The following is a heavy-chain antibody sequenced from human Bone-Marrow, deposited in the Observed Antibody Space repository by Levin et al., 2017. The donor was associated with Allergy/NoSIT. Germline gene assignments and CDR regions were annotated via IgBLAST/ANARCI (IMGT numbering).Heavy chain of an antibody. V-gene: IGHV4-59*01. CDR3: ARAPQYYASSGYYYYYFDF. CDR2: VYYNGST. D-gene: IGHD3-22*01. Sequence: SETLSLTCTVSGVSISTYYWTWIRQPPGQGLEWIGYVYYNGSTNYNPSLKSRVTISVDTSENQFSLKLTSVTAADTAVYYCARAPQYYASSGYYYYYFDFWGRGTLVTVSS. CDR1: GVSISTYY. J-gene: IGHJ2*01.